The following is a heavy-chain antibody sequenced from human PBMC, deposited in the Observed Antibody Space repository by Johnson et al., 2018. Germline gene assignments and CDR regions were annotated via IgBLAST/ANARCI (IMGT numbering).Heavy chain of an antibody. Sequence: QVQLVQSGAEVKKPGASVKVSCKASGYTFTNYDINWVRQAPGQGLEWMGWMNPNSGNIGYAQKFQGRVTMTRKTSISTAYMALTSLGSEDTAVYYCARGLFIRSDAFEVLGQGTMVTVSS. CDR3: ARGLFIRSDAFEV. CDR1: GYTFTNYD. J-gene: IGHJ3*01. CDR2: MNPNSGNI. V-gene: IGHV1-8*01.